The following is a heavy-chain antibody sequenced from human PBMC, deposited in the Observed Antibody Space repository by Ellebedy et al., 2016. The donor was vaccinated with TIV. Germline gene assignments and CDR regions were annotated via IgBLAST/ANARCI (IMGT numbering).Heavy chain of an antibody. CDR1: GYSFTGYY. CDR3: AKDRFPYYDSSGTAGYFDC. V-gene: IGHV1-2*02. D-gene: IGHD3-22*01. CDR2: INHDRVDT. J-gene: IGHJ4*02. Sequence: AASVKVSCKASGYSFTGYYIHWVRHAPGQGLEWIGWINHDRVDTKYPQSFQVRVSMTRDTSSSTAYMELSGLKSDDTAIYYCAKDRFPYYDSSGTAGYFDCWGQGTLVTVSS.